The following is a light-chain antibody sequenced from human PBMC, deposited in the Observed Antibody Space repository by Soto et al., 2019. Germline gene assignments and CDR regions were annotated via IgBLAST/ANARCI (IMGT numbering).Light chain of an antibody. CDR2: EAD. Sequence: DIQMTQSPSTLCASVGDRVTITCRASQSIRSWLAWYQQKPGTAPKLLIYEADSLENGVPSRFSGSVSGTEFTLNISSLQPDDFAIYYCQQYNSYSLTVGGETKVEIK. CDR3: QQYNSYSLT. CDR1: QSIRSW. V-gene: IGKV1-5*03. J-gene: IGKJ4*01.